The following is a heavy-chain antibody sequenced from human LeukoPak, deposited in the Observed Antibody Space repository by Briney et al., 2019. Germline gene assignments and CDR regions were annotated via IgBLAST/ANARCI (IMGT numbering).Heavy chain of an antibody. J-gene: IGHJ4*02. CDR3: AKDSKTYSGSYGVDY. D-gene: IGHD1-26*01. CDR2: IRYDGSNK. Sequence: GRSLRLSCAASGFTFSSYAMHWVRQAPGKGLEWVAFIRYDGSNKYYADSVKGRFTISRDNSKNTLYLQMNSLRAEDTAVYYCAKDSKTYSGSYGVDYWGQGTLVTVSS. CDR1: GFTFSSYA. V-gene: IGHV3-30*02.